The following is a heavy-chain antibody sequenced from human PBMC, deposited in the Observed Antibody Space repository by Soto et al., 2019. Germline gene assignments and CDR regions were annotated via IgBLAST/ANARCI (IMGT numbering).Heavy chain of an antibody. V-gene: IGHV3-21*01. J-gene: IGHJ4*02. CDR1: GFTFSSYN. Sequence: EVHLVESGGGLVKPGGSPRLSCAASGFTFSSYNMNWVRQAPGKELEWVSSISYSTTYIYYADSVQGRFTISRDNAKNSLYLQMNSLRADDTAVYYCARAVLPSVVGAVDYWGQGTLVTVSS. CDR3: ARAVLPSVVGAVDY. CDR2: ISYSTTYI. D-gene: IGHD1-26*01.